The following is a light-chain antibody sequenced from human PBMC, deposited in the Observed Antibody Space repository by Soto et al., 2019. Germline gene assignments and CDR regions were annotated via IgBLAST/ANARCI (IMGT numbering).Light chain of an antibody. Sequence: EIVMTRSPVTLSVSPGDTATLSCRASQSVSNKLAWYQQKTGQAPRLLIYGASTRATGIPDRFSGSGSGTDLNLTISRLEPEDFAVYYCQQYGNSRGTCGQGTKVDIK. V-gene: IGKV3-15*01. CDR2: GAS. CDR1: QSVSNK. J-gene: IGKJ1*01. CDR3: QQYGNSRGT.